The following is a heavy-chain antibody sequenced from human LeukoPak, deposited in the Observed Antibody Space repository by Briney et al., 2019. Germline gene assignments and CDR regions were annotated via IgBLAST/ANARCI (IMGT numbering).Heavy chain of an antibody. J-gene: IGHJ5*02. D-gene: IGHD3-10*01. Sequence: SETLSLTCAGYGGSVSGYYWSWIRQPPGKGLEWIGEINHSGSTNYNPSLKSRVTISVDTSKNQFSLKLSSVTAADTAVYYCARARLAREIYYYGSGSYWVDPWGQGTLVTVSS. CDR3: ARARLAREIYYYGSGSYWVDP. CDR2: INHSGST. CDR1: GGSVSGYY. V-gene: IGHV4-34*01.